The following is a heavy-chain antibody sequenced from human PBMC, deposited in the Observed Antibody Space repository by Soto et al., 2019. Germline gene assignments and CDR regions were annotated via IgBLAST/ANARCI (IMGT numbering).Heavy chain of an antibody. Sequence: EVQLVESGGGLVQPGGSLRLSCAASGFTFSSYWMSWVRQAPGKGLEWVASIKQDGSEKYYVDSVKGRFTISRDNAKNSMYLQMNSLRAEDTAVYYCARDLRYCSSTSCYTGGAFDIWGQGTMVTVSS. V-gene: IGHV3-7*03. D-gene: IGHD2-2*02. J-gene: IGHJ3*02. CDR2: IKQDGSEK. CDR3: ARDLRYCSSTSCYTGGAFDI. CDR1: GFTFSSYW.